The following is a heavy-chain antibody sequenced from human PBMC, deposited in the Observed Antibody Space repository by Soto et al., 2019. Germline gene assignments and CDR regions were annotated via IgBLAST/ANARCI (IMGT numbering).Heavy chain of an antibody. Sequence: XSEKVSCKASGYTFTCYYMHWVRQAPGQGLEWMGWINPNSGGTNYAQKFQGRVTMTRDTSISTAYMELSRLRSDDTAVYYCARVRPLHYYYGMDVWGQGTTVTVSS. CDR3: ARVRPLHYYYGMDV. V-gene: IGHV1-2*02. J-gene: IGHJ6*02. CDR1: GYTFTCYY. CDR2: INPNSGGT.